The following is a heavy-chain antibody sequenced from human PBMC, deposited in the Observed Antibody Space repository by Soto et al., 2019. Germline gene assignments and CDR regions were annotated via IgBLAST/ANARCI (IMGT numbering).Heavy chain of an antibody. V-gene: IGHV5-51*01. J-gene: IGHJ6*02. CDR3: ARTSAAGKYYCGMVV. CDR1: GYSFTSYW. D-gene: IGHD6-13*01. Sequence: GESLKISCKGSGYSFTSYWIGWVRQMPGKGLEWMGIIYPGDSDTRYSPSFQGQVTISADKSISTAYLQWSSLKASDTAMYYCARTSAAGKYYCGMVVWGQGTKVTVSS. CDR2: IYPGDSDT.